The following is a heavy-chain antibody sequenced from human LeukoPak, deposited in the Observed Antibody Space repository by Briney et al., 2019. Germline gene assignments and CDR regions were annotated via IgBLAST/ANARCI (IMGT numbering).Heavy chain of an antibody. CDR2: VSSSSSTI. D-gene: IGHD6-13*01. CDR1: GFSFSSYS. V-gene: IGHV3-48*02. CDR3: AREGRPAVGTDWFDP. J-gene: IGHJ5*02. Sequence: GGSLRLSCAASGFSFSSYSMNWVRQAPGKGPEWVSYVSSSSSTIYYADSVKGRFTISRDNAKNSLYLQMNSLRDEDTAVYYCAREGRPAVGTDWFDPWGQGTLVTVSS.